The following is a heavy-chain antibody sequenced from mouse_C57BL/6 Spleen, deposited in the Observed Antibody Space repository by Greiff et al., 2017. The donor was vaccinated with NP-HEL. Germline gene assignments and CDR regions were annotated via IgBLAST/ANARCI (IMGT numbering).Heavy chain of an antibody. CDR3: AKNSNYGGYYAMDY. J-gene: IGHJ4*01. V-gene: IGHV2-5*01. D-gene: IGHD2-5*01. CDR2: IWRGGST. CDR1: GFSLTSYG. Sequence: VQLVESGPGLVQPSQSLSITCTVSGFSLTSYGVHWVRQSPGKGLEWLGVIWRGGSTDYNAAFMSRLSITKDNSKSQVFFKMNSLQADDTAIYYCAKNSNYGGYYAMDYWGQGTSVTVSS.